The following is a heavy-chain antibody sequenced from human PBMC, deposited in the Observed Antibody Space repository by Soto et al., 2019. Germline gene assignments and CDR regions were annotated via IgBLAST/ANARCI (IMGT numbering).Heavy chain of an antibody. D-gene: IGHD6-25*01. Sequence: SETLSLTCTVSGGSLSSYYWTWIRQSPGKGLEWIGYVYFSGNTNYNPSLKSRVTISIDTSKNQFSLRLASVTAADTAFYYCESVRPSGYVQYWGQCILVTSSS. J-gene: IGHJ1*01. CDR2: VYFSGNT. CDR3: ESVRPSGYVQY. V-gene: IGHV4-59*01. CDR1: GGSLSSYY.